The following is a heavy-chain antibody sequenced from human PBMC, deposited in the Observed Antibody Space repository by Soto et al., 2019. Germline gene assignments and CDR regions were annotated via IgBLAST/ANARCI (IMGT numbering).Heavy chain of an antibody. J-gene: IGHJ4*02. CDR1: GFTFSSYV. V-gene: IGHV3-23*01. CDR3: AKDPHPYSSAWNHFDY. Sequence: EVQLLESGGGLVQPGGSLRLSCAASGFTFSSYVMNWVRQGPGKGLEWVSAISSSGGSTYYADSVKGRFTISRDNSKNTLYLQMNSLRAEDTAVYYCAKDPHPYSSAWNHFDYWGQGALVTVSS. CDR2: ISSSGGST. D-gene: IGHD6-19*01.